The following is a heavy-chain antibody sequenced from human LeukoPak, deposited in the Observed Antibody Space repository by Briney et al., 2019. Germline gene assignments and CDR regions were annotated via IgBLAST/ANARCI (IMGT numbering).Heavy chain of an antibody. CDR3: AKNSLLRGYPYGWFDP. V-gene: IGHV3-33*06. CDR2: IWYDGSNK. J-gene: IGHJ5*02. CDR1: GFTFSSYG. Sequence: PGRSLRLSCAASGFTFSSYGMHWVRQAPGKGLEWVAVIWYDGSNKYYADSVKGRFTISRDNSKNTLYLQMNSLRAEDTAVYYCAKNSLLRGYPYGWFDPWGQGTLVTVSS. D-gene: IGHD3-22*01.